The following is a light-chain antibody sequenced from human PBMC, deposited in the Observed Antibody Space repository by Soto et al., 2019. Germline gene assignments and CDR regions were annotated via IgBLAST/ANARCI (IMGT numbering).Light chain of an antibody. CDR2: GNN. Sequence: QSVLTQPPSVSGAPGQRVTISCTGSSSNIGAGYDVHWYQQLPGTAPKLLIYGNNNRPSGVPDRFSVSKSGTSASLAITGLQAEDEADYYCPSYDSSLSGYVFGTGTKLTVL. CDR3: PSYDSSLSGYV. J-gene: IGLJ1*01. CDR1: SSNIGAGYD. V-gene: IGLV1-40*01.